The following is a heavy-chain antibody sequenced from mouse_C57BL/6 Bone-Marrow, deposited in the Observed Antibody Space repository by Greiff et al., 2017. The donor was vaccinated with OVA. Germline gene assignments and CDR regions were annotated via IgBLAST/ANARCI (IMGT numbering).Heavy chain of an antibody. CDR3: ARHPYYYAMDY. J-gene: IGHJ4*01. CDR2: ISNLAYSI. V-gene: IGHV5-15*01. CDR1: GFTFSDYG. Sequence: VQLKESGGGLVQPGGSLKLSCAASGFTFSDYGMAWVRQAPRKGPEWVAFISNLAYSIYYADTVTGRFTISIENAKNTLYLEMSSLRSEDTAMYYCARHPYYYAMDYWGQGTSVTVSS.